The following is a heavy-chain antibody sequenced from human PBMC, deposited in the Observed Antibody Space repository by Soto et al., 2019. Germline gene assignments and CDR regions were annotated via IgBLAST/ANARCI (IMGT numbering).Heavy chain of an antibody. CDR2: ISNSGAVV. Sequence: QVQLVESGGGLVEPGKSLRLSCVGSGFSFGANYMTWIRQTPGKGLNWLSYISNSGAVVKYADSLKGRLTVSRNNVQKSVFLELKSLRVDDTAVYYCVRGSGYGSGNYDLWVQGTLVTVSP. V-gene: IGHV3-11*01. CDR3: VRGSGYGSGNYDL. J-gene: IGHJ4*03. D-gene: IGHD3-10*01. CDR1: GFSFGANY.